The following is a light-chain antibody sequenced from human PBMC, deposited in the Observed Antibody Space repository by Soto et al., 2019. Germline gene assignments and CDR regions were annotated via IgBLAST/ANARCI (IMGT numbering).Light chain of an antibody. V-gene: IGLV2-14*01. CDR1: SSDVGGYNY. CDR3: SSYTRSSIDYV. J-gene: IGLJ1*01. CDR2: EVS. Sequence: QSVLTQPASVSGSPGQSITISCTGTSSDVGGYNYVSWYQQHPGKAPKLMIYEVSNRPSGVSNRFSGSKSGNTASLTISGLQAEDEADYYCSSYTRSSIDYVFGTGTKVTVL.